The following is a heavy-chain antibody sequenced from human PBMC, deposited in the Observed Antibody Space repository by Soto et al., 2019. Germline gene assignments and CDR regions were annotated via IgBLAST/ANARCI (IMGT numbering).Heavy chain of an antibody. CDR1: GGSFSGYY. D-gene: IGHD6-6*01. V-gene: IGHV4-34*01. CDR3: ARSSIAARFYYYYYGMDV. CDR2: INHSGST. J-gene: IGHJ6*02. Sequence: SETLSLTCAVYGGSFSGYYWSWIRQPPGKGLEWIGEINHSGSTNYNPSLKSRVTISVDTSKNQFSLKLSSVTAADTAVYYCARSSIAARFYYYYYGMDVWGQGTLVTVSS.